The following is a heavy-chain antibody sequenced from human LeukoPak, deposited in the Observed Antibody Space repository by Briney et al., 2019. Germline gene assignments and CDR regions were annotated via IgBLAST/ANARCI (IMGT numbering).Heavy chain of an antibody. CDR2: ISSSSSTI. Sequence: HPGGSLRLSCAASGFTFSSYSMNWVRQAPGKGLEWVSYISSSSSTIYYADSVKGRFTISRDNAKNSLYLQMNSLRAEDTALYYCAKGPVSLHYYDSSGWLAFDIWGQGTMVTVSS. CDR3: AKGPVSLHYYDSSGWLAFDI. D-gene: IGHD3-22*01. V-gene: IGHV3-48*04. J-gene: IGHJ3*02. CDR1: GFTFSSYS.